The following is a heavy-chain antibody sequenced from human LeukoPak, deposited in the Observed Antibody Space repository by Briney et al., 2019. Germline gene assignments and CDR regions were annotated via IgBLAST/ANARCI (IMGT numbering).Heavy chain of an antibody. V-gene: IGHV1-2*02. CDR3: AGGAGYSPLRGYGLDV. J-gene: IGHJ6*02. Sequence: ASVKVSCKASGYTFTGYYMHWVRQAPGQGLEWMGWINPNSGGTNYPQKFQGRVTMTRDTSISTAYMELSRLRSDDTAVYYCAGGAGYSPLRGYGLDVWGQGTTVTVSS. CDR2: INPNSGGT. CDR1: GYTFTGYY. D-gene: IGHD5-24*01.